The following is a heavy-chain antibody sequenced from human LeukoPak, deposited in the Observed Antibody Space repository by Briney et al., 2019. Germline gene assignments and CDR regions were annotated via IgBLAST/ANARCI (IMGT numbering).Heavy chain of an antibody. CDR2: IYHPGNT. CDR1: GASISTSDW. CDR3: ARVLKEGYSSSWYPKGYYYYYYMDV. D-gene: IGHD6-13*01. Sequence: PSGTLSLTCAVSGASISTSDWWSWVRQPPGKGLEWIGEIYHPGNTKYNPSLKSRVTISVDTSKNQFSLKLSSVTAADTAVYYCARVLKEGYSSSWYPKGYYYYYYMDVWGKGTTVTVSS. J-gene: IGHJ6*03. V-gene: IGHV4-4*02.